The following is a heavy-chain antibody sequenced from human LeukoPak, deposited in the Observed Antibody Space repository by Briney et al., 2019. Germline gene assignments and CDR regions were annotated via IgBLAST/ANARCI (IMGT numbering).Heavy chain of an antibody. CDR1: GYTFTSYG. CDR3: ARDQPTYYDILTGEDAFDI. D-gene: IGHD3-9*01. CDR2: ISAYNGNT. Sequence: GASVKVSCKASGYTFTSYGISWVRQAPGQGLEWMGWISAYNGNTNYAQKLQGRVTMTTDTSTSTAYMELRSLRSDDTAVYYCARDQPTYYDILTGEDAFDIWGQGTMITVSS. V-gene: IGHV1-18*01. J-gene: IGHJ3*02.